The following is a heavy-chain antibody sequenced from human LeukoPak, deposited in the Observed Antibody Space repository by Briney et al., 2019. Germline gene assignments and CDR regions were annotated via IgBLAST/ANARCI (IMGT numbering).Heavy chain of an antibody. J-gene: IGHJ6*03. CDR2: IIPIFGTA. D-gene: IGHD3-10*01. CDR3: ARGTLWFGETYYYYMDV. V-gene: IGHV1-69*13. CDR1: GGTFISYA. Sequence: GASVKVSCKASGGTFISYAISWVRQAPGQGLEWMGGIIPIFGTANYAQKFQGRVTITADESTSTAYMELSSLRSEDTAVYYCARGTLWFGETYYYYMDVWGKGTTVTISS.